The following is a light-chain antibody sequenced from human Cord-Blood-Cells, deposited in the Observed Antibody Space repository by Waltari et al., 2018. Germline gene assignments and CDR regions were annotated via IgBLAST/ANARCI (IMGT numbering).Light chain of an antibody. Sequence: SSELTQDPAVSVALGQTVRITCPGDSLRSYYESWYQQKPGQAPVLVIYGKNNRPSGIPDRFPGSSSGNTASLTITGAQAEDEADYYCNSRDSSGNHLVFGGGTKLTFL. CDR3: NSRDSSGNHLV. CDR1: SLRSYY. J-gene: IGLJ3*02. CDR2: GKN. V-gene: IGLV3-19*01.